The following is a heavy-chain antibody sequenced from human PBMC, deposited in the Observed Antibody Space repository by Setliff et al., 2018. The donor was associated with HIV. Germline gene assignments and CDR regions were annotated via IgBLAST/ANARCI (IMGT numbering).Heavy chain of an antibody. V-gene: IGHV1-46*01. D-gene: IGHD5-12*01. CDR2: INPTGGST. CDR1: GGTLSSYA. J-gene: IGHJ3*02. CDR3: ASAGAWQRNALDI. Sequence: GASVKVSCKASGGTLSSYAISWVRQAPGQGLEWMGVINPTGGSTRNTQKFQGRVAMTRDTSTSTVYMELSSLRSEDTAVYYCASAGAWQRNALDIWGQGTMVTVSS.